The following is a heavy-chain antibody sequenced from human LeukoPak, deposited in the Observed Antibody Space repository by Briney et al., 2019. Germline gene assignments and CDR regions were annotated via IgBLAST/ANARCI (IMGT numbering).Heavy chain of an antibody. J-gene: IGHJ4*02. CDR1: GFTFSKYA. Sequence: GSLRLSCAASGFTFSKYAMSWVRQAPGKGLEWVPTINDRGTGTYYADSVKGRFTISRDNSKNTLYLQMNSLRAEDTAVYYCARGSGYNFRGWDYWGQGTLVTVSS. V-gene: IGHV3-23*01. CDR3: ARGSGYNFRGWDY. CDR2: INDRGTGT. D-gene: IGHD5-24*01.